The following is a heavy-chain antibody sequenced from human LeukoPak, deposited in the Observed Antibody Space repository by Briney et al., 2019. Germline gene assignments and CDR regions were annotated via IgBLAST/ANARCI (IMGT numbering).Heavy chain of an antibody. Sequence: PSETLSLTCTVSGGSVSSGNYYWTWIRQPAGKGLEWIGRIYSSGSTSYNPSLKSRVTISVDTSKNQFSLELNSVTASDTAVYYCARGGRGFDPWGQGTLVTVSS. CDR2: IYSSGST. CDR3: ARGGRGFDP. CDR1: GGSVSSGNYY. V-gene: IGHV4-61*02. J-gene: IGHJ5*02.